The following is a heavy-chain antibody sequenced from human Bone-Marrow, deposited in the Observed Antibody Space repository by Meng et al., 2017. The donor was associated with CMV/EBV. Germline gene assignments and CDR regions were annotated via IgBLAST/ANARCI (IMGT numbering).Heavy chain of an antibody. Sequence: GESLKISCAASGFTFSSYAMSWVRQAPGKGLEWVSAISGSGGSTYYADSVKGRFTISRDNSKNTLYLQMNSLRAEDTAVYYCAKDHYYDSRTYYYYYGMDVWGQGTTVTVSS. CDR1: GFTFSSYA. J-gene: IGHJ6*02. D-gene: IGHD3-22*01. CDR2: ISGSGGST. V-gene: IGHV3-23*01. CDR3: AKDHYYDSRTYYYYYGMDV.